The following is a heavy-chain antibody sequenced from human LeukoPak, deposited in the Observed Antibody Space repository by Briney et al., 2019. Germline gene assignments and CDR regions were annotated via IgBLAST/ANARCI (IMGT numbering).Heavy chain of an antibody. J-gene: IGHJ4*02. D-gene: IGHD3-22*01. CDR3: ARDPRDFYYDSSGYTGTRYAFDY. V-gene: IGHV1-2*02. CDR2: INPNSGGT. CDR1: GYTFTGYY. Sequence: ASVKVSCKASGYTFTGYYMHWVRQAPGQGLEWMGWINPNSGGTNYAQKFQGRVTMTRDTSISTAYMGLSRLRSDDTAVYYCARDPRDFYYDSSGYTGTRYAFDYWGQGTLVTVSS.